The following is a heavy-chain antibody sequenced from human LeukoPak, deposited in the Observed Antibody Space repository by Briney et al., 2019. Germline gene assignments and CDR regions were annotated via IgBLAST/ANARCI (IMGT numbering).Heavy chain of an antibody. V-gene: IGHV3-30*02. Sequence: GGSLRLSCAASEFAFTTYGMHWVRQAPGKGLEWVAFIYYDGSNIYYADYVKGRFTISRDISKNTLYLQMDSLRAEDTAVYYCAKGVSAAADDAFDIWGQGTMVTVSS. J-gene: IGHJ3*02. D-gene: IGHD6-13*01. CDR1: EFAFTTYG. CDR3: AKGVSAAADDAFDI. CDR2: IYYDGSNI.